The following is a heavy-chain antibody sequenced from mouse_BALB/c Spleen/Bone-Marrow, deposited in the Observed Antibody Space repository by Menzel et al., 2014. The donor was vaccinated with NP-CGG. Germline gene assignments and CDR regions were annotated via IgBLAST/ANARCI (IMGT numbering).Heavy chain of an antibody. Sequence: EVQLQQSGAELVKPGASVKLSCTASGFNIKDTYMHWVKQRPEQGLEWIGRIDPANGNTKYDPKFQGKATITADTSSNAACLQLSSLTSEDTAVYYCALYYDYDVGYWGQGTTLTVSS. CDR2: IDPANGNT. D-gene: IGHD2-4*01. CDR3: ALYYDYDVGY. CDR1: GFNIKDTY. V-gene: IGHV14-3*02. J-gene: IGHJ2*01.